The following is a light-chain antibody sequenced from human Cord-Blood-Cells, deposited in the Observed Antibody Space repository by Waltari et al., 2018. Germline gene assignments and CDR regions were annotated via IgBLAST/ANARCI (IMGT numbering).Light chain of an antibody. CDR3: AAWDDSLSGWV. J-gene: IGLJ3*02. CDR1: SSNIGSNY. V-gene: IGLV1-47*01. Sequence: QSVLTQPPSASVTPGQRVTISCSGSSSNIGSNYVYWYQQLPGTAPKRLICRNQQPASGVPDRFSGAKSGTSASLAISGLRSEEEAGYYCAAWDDSLSGWVFGGGTKLTVL. CDR2: RNQ.